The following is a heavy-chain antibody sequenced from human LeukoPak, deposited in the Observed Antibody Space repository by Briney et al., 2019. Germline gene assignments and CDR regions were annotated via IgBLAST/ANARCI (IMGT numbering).Heavy chain of an antibody. CDR3: VRHRGYYCYYYMDV. CDR1: GGSIRSNTYY. V-gene: IGHV4-39*01. J-gene: IGHJ6*03. Sequence: SETLSLTCTVSGGSIRSNTYYWGWIRQPPGKGLEWVGSVYYSGSTYYNPSLKSRVTISVDTSKNQFSLNLSSVTAADTAVYYCVRHRGYYCYYYMDVWGKGTTVTVSS. CDR2: VYYSGST.